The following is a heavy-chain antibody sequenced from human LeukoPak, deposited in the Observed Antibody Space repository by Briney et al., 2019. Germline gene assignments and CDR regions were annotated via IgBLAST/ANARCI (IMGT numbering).Heavy chain of an antibody. CDR2: IYTSGST. CDR1: GGSISSGSYY. Sequence: SETLSLTCTVSGGSISSGSYYWSWIRQPAGKGLEWIGRIYTSGSTNYNPSLKSRVTISVDTSKNQFSLKLSSVTAADTAVYYCARDRYIFAGPDAYYYMDVWGKGTTVTISS. CDR3: ARDRYIFAGPDAYYYMDV. D-gene: IGHD5-18*01. V-gene: IGHV4-61*02. J-gene: IGHJ6*03.